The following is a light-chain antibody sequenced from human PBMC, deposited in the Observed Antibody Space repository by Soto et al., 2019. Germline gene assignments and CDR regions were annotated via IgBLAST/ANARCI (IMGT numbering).Light chain of an antibody. J-gene: IGKJ1*01. CDR2: KAS. Sequence: DIQMTQSPSTLSASEGDRVTITCRASQYISTWLAWYQQKPGKAPKLLISKASSLESGVPSRFSGSGSGTEFTLTISSLQPDDFATYYCQQYNSYSTFGQGTKVEVK. CDR1: QYISTW. V-gene: IGKV1-5*03. CDR3: QQYNSYST.